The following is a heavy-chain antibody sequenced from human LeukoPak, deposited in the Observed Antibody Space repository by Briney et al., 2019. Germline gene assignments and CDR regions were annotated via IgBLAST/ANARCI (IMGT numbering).Heavy chain of an antibody. Sequence: PGGSLRLSCAASGFTFSNYEMNWVRQAPGKGLEWVSYISSSGSIYYADSVKGRFTISRDNAENSLYLQMNSLRAEDTAIYYCASTNYYDSSGFSNWFDPWGQGTLVTVSS. CDR3: ASTNYYDSSGFSNWFDP. CDR1: GFTFSNYE. V-gene: IGHV3-48*03. CDR2: ISSSGSI. J-gene: IGHJ5*02. D-gene: IGHD3-22*01.